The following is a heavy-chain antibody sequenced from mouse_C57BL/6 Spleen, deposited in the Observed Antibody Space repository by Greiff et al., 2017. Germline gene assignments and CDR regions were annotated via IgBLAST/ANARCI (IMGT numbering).Heavy chain of an antibody. J-gene: IGHJ1*03. Sequence: QVQLQQPEAELVMPGASVKLSCKASGYTFTSYWMHWVKQRPGQGLEWIGEIDPSDSYTNYNQKFKGKSTLTVDKSSSTAYMQLSSLTSEDSAVYYCARRTYYSNYGGYFDVWGTGTTVTVSS. CDR1: GYTFTSYW. CDR2: IDPSDSYT. D-gene: IGHD2-5*01. V-gene: IGHV1-69*01. CDR3: ARRTYYSNYGGYFDV.